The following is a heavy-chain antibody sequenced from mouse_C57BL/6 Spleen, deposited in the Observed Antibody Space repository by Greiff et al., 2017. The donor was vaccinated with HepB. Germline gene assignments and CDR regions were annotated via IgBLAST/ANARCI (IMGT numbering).Heavy chain of an antibody. D-gene: IGHD1-1*01. CDR1: GYTFTDYY. V-gene: IGHV1-76*01. J-gene: IGHJ2*01. CDR2: IYPGSGNT. Sequence: QVQLQQSGAELVRPGASVKLSCKASGYTFTDYYINWVKQRPGQGLEWIARIYPGSGNTYYNEKFKGKATLTAEKSSSTAYMQLSSLTSEDSAVYFCARNMGSSYFDYWGQGTTLTVSS. CDR3: ARNMGSSYFDY.